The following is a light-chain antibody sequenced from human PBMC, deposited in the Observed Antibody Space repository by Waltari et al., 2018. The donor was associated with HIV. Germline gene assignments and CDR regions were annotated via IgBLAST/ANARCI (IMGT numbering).Light chain of an antibody. V-gene: IGLV1-47*01. J-gene: IGLJ2*01. Sequence: QSVLTQAPSASGTPGQRVTISCSGSSSNIGSNYVYWYHQFPGTAPNLLTYRNNPRPSGVPARFSGPKSGTAASLAISGLRSEDEADYYCATWDDTLSDPVFGGGTKLTVL. CDR2: RNN. CDR1: SSNIGSNY. CDR3: ATWDDTLSDPV.